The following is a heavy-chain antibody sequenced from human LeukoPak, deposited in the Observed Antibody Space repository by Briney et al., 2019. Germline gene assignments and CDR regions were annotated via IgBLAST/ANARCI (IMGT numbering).Heavy chain of an antibody. CDR3: ARESSSSSFWLDY. Sequence: SETLSLTCTVSGGSIRSSYYYWGWIRQPPGKGLEWIGSIYDSGSTYYNPSLKSRVTISVDTSKNQFSLKLSSVTAADTAVYYCARESSSSSFWLDYWGQGTLVTVSS. J-gene: IGHJ4*02. D-gene: IGHD6-6*01. V-gene: IGHV4-39*07. CDR1: GGSIRSSYYY. CDR2: IYDSGST.